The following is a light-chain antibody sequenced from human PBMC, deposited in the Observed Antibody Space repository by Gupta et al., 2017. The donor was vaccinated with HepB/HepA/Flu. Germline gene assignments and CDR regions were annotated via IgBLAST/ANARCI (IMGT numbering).Light chain of an antibody. J-gene: IGLJ1*01. CDR2: EVT. Sequence: QSALTQPASVSGSPGQSITISCIGTSSDFGNYNRVSWYQQHPSRAPKLIIYEVTERPSGVSHRFSGSKSGNSASLTISGLQAEDEADYYCCSYTGSNTLYVFGSGTRVTVL. CDR3: CSYTGSNTLYV. CDR1: SSDFGNYNR. V-gene: IGLV2-23*02.